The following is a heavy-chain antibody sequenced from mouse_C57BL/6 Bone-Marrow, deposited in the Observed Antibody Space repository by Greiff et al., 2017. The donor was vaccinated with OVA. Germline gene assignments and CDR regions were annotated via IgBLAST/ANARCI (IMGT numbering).Heavy chain of an antibody. J-gene: IGHJ4*01. Sequence: VQLKQSGAELVRPGASVKLSCTASGFNIKDDYMHWVKQRPEQGLEWIGWIDPENGDTDYDPKFKGKATITADTSSNPAYMQLSRLTSEDTAVEYCTRYSGYIYYYAMADWGQGTSVTVSA. CDR1: GFNIKDDY. CDR3: TRYSGYIYYYAMAD. V-gene: IGHV14-4*01. CDR2: IDPENGDT. D-gene: IGHD1-1*02.